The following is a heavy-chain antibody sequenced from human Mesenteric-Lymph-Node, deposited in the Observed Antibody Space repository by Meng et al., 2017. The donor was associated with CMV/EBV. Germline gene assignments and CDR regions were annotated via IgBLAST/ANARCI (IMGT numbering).Heavy chain of an antibody. CDR2: INPYSGGT. V-gene: IGHV1-2*02. CDR3: ARRADAYGSSARYISLVFDL. Sequence: ASVKVSCKASGYSFNGYFMHWVRQAPGQGLEWMGWINPYSGGTNSAQQFQGRLTMTRDTSISTPYMELSRLTSDDTAVSFCARRADAYGSSARYISLVFDLWGQGTLVTVSS. D-gene: IGHD3-22*01. CDR1: GYSFNGYF. J-gene: IGHJ5*02.